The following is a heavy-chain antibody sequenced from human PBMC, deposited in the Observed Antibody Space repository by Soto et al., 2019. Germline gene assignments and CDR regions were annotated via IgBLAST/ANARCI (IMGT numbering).Heavy chain of an antibody. V-gene: IGHV4-39*01. Sequence: SETLCLSCTASGGSISSCGYCWGRIGPPTGMGLGWIGSVSSSGRNYYDPSLKNRGTTAVDTTKNQSSLKLSTVTAADTAVYYCARKYSPPYYFDYWGRGTLVTVSS. CDR3: ARKYSPPYYFDY. D-gene: IGHD6-6*01. J-gene: IGHJ4*02. CDR2: VSSSGRN. CDR1: GGSISSCGYC.